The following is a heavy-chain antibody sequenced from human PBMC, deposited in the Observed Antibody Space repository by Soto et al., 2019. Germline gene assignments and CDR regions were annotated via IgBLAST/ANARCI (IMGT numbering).Heavy chain of an antibody. D-gene: IGHD2-15*01. V-gene: IGHV4-39*01. CDR2: IYYSGST. J-gene: IGHJ4*02. CDR3: ARSVRDIVVVVAATYDY. Sequence: QLQLQESGPGLVKPSETLSLTCTVSGGSISSSSYYWGWIRQPPGKGLEWIGSIYYSGSTYYNPSLKSRVTISVDTSKNQSSLKLSPVTAADTAVYYCARSVRDIVVVVAATYDYWGQGTLVTVSS. CDR1: GGSISSSSYY.